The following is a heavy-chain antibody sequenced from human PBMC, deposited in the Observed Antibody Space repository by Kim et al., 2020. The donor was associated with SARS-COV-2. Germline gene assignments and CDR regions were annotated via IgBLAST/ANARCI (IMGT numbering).Heavy chain of an antibody. CDR2: ISSDGTIK. Sequence: GGSLRLSCGASGFTFSSNGMHWVRQAPGKGLEWVAGISSDGTIKYYADSVKGRFTISRDNSKNTVYLQMNSLRAEDTAVYYCARGSYNSPEYWGQGTLVTVSS. D-gene: IGHD1-1*01. V-gene: IGHV3-30*03. J-gene: IGHJ4*02. CDR3: ARGSYNSPEY. CDR1: GFTFSSNG.